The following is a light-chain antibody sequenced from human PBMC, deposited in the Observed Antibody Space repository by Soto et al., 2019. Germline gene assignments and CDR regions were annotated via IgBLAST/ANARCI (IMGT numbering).Light chain of an antibody. J-gene: IGLJ1*01. V-gene: IGLV2-23*01. CDR3: RSFARSTTFYV. CDR1: SSDFGSSNL. Sequence: QSVLTQPASVSGSPGQSITISCSGTSSDFGSSNLVSWYQQHPGKAPKLIIFEGDRRPSGVSGRFSGSKSGNTASLTISGLQAEDEADYYCRSFARSTTFYVFGTGTKVTVL. CDR2: EGD.